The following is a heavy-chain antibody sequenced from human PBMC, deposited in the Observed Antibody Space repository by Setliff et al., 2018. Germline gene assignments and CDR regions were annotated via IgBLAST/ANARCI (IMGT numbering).Heavy chain of an antibody. J-gene: IGHJ4*02. CDR2: IFHSGST. CDR3: ARVADGSGSFYLGFDY. D-gene: IGHD3-10*01. Sequence: LSLTCAVSGYSISSGSYYWNWIRQHPEKGLEWLGYIFHSGSTHYNSSLKSRITISIDTSKNHFSLELNSVTAADSAVYYCARVADGSGSFYLGFDYWGQGILVTVSS. CDR1: GYSISSGSYY. V-gene: IGHV4-31*11.